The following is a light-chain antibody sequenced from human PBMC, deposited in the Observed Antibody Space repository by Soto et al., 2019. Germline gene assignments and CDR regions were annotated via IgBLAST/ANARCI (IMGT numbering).Light chain of an antibody. J-gene: IGKJ4*01. CDR1: QSLLDSDDGNTY. V-gene: IGKV2-40*01. CDR3: QQYDDLPLT. Sequence: DIVMTQTPLSLPVTPGEPASISCRSSQSLLDSDDGNTYLDWYLQKPGQSPQLLIYDASNLETGVPSRFSGSGFGTHFTFTISSLQPEDVATYYCQQYDDLPLTFGGGTWVEI. CDR2: DAS.